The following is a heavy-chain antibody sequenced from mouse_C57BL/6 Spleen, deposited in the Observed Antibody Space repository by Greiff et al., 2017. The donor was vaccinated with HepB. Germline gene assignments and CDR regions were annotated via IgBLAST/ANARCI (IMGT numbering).Heavy chain of an antibody. V-gene: IGHV2-9-1*01. Sequence: VMLVESGPGLVAPSQSLSITCTVSGFSLTSYAISWVRQPPGKGLEWLGVIWTGGGTNYNSALKSRLSISKDNSKSQVFLKMNSLQTDDTARYYCARNLITTVVNWYFDVWGTGTTVTVSS. CDR3: ARNLITTVVNWYFDV. CDR1: GFSLTSYA. J-gene: IGHJ1*03. D-gene: IGHD1-1*01. CDR2: IWTGGGT.